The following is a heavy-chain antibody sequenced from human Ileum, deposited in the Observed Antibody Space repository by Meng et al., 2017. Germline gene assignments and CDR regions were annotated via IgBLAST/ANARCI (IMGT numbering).Heavy chain of an antibody. V-gene: IGHV1-3*01. CDR2: INAGNGDT. CDR1: GYTFSNYA. J-gene: IGHJ4*02. D-gene: IGHD3-22*01. Sequence: QVQVVQSGAEVNKSGGSVKVSCKASGYTFSNYAMNWVRQAPGQRLEWMGWINAGNGDTKYSQKFQGRVTITRDTSASTGYMELSSLRSEDTAVYYCARFSSGYFFGYWGQGTLVTVSS. CDR3: ARFSSGYFFGY.